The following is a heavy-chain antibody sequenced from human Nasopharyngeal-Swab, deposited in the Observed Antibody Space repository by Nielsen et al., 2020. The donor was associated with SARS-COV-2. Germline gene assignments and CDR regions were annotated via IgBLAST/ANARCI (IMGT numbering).Heavy chain of an antibody. V-gene: IGHV1-3*01. J-gene: IGHJ4*02. CDR2: IPSGPGNT. D-gene: IGHD3-3*01. CDR3: STIFGVVSPCY. Sequence: WVRQAPGQRLEWMVWIPSGPGNTKYSQKFQGRVTITRDTSASTAYMELSSLRSEDTAVYYCSTIFGVVSPCYWGQGTLVTVSS.